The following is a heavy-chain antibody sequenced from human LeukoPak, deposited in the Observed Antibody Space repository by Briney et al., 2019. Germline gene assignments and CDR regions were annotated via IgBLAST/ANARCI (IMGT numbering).Heavy chain of an antibody. CDR1: GFTFSSYA. Sequence: PGGSLRLSCAASGFTFSSYAMSWVRQAPGKGLEWVSAISGSGGSTYYADSVKGRFTISRDNSKNTLYLQINSLRAEDTAVYYCAKDHLPGTVVADRDYWGLGTLVTVSS. V-gene: IGHV3-23*01. CDR3: AKDHLPGTVVADRDY. CDR2: ISGSGGST. D-gene: IGHD6-19*01. J-gene: IGHJ4*02.